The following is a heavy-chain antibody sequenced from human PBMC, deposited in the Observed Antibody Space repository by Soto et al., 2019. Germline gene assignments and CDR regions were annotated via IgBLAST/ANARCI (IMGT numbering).Heavy chain of an antibody. D-gene: IGHD4-17*01. CDR3: AGETTVPTIFDY. CDR2: IYYSGST. V-gene: IGHV4-39*01. J-gene: IGHJ4*02. CDR1: GGSISSSSYY. Sequence: PSETLSLTCTVSGGSISSSSYYWGWIRQPPGKGLEWIGSIYYSGSTYYNPSLKSRVTISVDTSKNQFSLKLSSVTAADTAVYYCAGETTVPTIFDYWGQGTLVIVSS.